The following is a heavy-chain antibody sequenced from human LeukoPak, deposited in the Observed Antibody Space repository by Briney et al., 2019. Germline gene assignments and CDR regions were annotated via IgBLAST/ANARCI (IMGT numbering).Heavy chain of an antibody. CDR3: ARVSYCSSTSCSGYYFDY. CDR2: ISSSSSTI. V-gene: IGHV3-48*04. Sequence: GGSLRLSCAASGFTFSSYSMNWVRQAPGKGLEWVSYISSSSSTIYYADSVKGRFTISRDNAKNSLYLQMNSLRAEDTAVYYCARVSYCSSTSCSGYYFDYWGQGTLVTVSS. J-gene: IGHJ4*02. CDR1: GFTFSSYS. D-gene: IGHD2-2*01.